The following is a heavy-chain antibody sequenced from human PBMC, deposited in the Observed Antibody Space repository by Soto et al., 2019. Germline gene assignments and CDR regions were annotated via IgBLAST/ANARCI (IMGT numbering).Heavy chain of an antibody. J-gene: IGHJ5*02. CDR3: ARVNRIAVAGTIPWFDA. CDR1: GYSFTSYW. D-gene: IGHD6-19*01. CDR2: IYPGDSDT. Sequence: GESLKISCKGSGYSFTSYWIGWVRQMPVKGLEWMGIIYPGDSDTRYSPSFQGQVTISADKSISTAYLQWSSLKASDTAMYYCARVNRIAVAGTIPWFDAWGQGTLVTVSS. V-gene: IGHV5-51*01.